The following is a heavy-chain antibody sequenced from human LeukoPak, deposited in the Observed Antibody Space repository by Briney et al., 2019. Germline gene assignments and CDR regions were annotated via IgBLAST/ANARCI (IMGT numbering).Heavy chain of an antibody. CDR2: ISRSSSTI. CDR1: GFTFSSYS. V-gene: IGHV3-48*04. D-gene: IGHD4-17*01. CDR3: ARHGDRGGMDV. J-gene: IGHJ6*02. Sequence: GGSLRLSCAASGFTFSSYSMNWVRQAPGKGLEWVSYISRSSSTIYYADAVKGRFTISRDNAKNSLYLQMNSLRAEDTAVYYCARHGDRGGMDVWGQGTTVTVSS.